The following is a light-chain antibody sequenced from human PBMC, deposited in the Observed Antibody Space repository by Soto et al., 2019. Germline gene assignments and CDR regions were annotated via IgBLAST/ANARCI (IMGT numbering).Light chain of an antibody. CDR3: QQYNNWPPWT. CDR1: QSVSSN. J-gene: IGKJ1*01. V-gene: IGKV3-15*01. CDR2: GAS. Sequence: EIVMTQSPATLSVSPGERATLSCRASQSVSSNLAWYQQKPGQAPRLLIYGASTRATGIPARFSGSGSGTEFTLTISSLPSEDFAVYYCQQYNNWPPWTFGQGTKVAIK.